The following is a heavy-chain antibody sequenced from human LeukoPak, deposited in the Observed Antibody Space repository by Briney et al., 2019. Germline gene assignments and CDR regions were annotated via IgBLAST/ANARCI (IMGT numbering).Heavy chain of an antibody. V-gene: IGHV1-8*03. D-gene: IGHD3/OR15-3a*01. CDR3: ARVGYGLVGP. CDR1: GYTFTSYA. CDR2: MNPNSGNT. J-gene: IGHJ5*02. Sequence: ASVKVSCKASGYTFTSYAITWVRQATGQGLEWMGWMNPNSGNTGHAQKFQGRVTITRNTSISTAYMELSSLRSEDTAVYYSARVGYGLVGPWGQGTLVTVSS.